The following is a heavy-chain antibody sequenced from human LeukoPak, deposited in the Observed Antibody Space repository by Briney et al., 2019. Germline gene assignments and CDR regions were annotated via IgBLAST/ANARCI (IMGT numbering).Heavy chain of an antibody. CDR1: AGSMRSHY. D-gene: IGHD3-22*01. J-gene: IGHJ3*02. V-gene: IGHV4-59*11. CDR2: IYYSGTT. Sequence: PSETLSLTCSVSAGSMRSHYWSWIRQPPGKGLEWMGFIYYSGTTRYKSSLQSRVTISADTSKNQFSLKLTSVTAADTAVYYCARLLDNDSSGDPDTFDMWSQATMLTVSS. CDR3: ARLLDNDSSGDPDTFDM.